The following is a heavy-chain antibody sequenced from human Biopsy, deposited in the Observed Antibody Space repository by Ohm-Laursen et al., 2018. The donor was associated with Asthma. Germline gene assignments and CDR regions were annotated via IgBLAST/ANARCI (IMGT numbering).Heavy chain of an antibody. CDR1: GGSINSSTW. Sequence: SDTLSLTCTVSGGSINSSTWWSWVRQPPGKGLEWIGEFFHTGSTNYSPSLKSRATISVDKSKNQFSLKLSSVTAADTAVYYCARGQKPSGYSSGWYRRYGMDVWGQGTTVIVSS. D-gene: IGHD6-19*01. CDR3: ARGQKPSGYSSGWYRRYGMDV. CDR2: FFHTGST. J-gene: IGHJ6*02. V-gene: IGHV4-4*02.